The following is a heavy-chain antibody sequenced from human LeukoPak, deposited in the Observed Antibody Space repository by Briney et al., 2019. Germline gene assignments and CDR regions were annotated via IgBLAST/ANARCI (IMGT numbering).Heavy chain of an antibody. J-gene: IGHJ4*02. CDR1: GYIFTSYN. CDR3: ARDRGAYFDY. CDR2: INPSGGST. Sequence: GASVKVSCKASGYIFTSYNINWVRQAPGQGLEWMGIINPSGGSTSYAQKFQGRVTMTRDMSTSTVYMELSSLRSEDTAVYYCARDRGAYFDYWGQGTLVTVSS. V-gene: IGHV1-46*01.